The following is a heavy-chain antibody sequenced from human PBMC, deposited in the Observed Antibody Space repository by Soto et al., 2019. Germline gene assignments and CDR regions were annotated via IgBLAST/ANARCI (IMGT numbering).Heavy chain of an antibody. CDR1: GGSIISYY. D-gene: IGHD6-13*01. CDR3: ARGGAAAGSNYYYYGMDV. V-gene: IGHV4-4*07. J-gene: IGHJ6*02. CDR2: IYTSGST. Sequence: SETLSLTCTVSGGSIISYYWSWIRQPAGKGLEWIGRIYTSGSTNYNPSLKSRVTMSVDTSKNQFSLKPSSVTAADTAVYYCARGGAAAGSNYYYYGMDVWGQGTTVTVSS.